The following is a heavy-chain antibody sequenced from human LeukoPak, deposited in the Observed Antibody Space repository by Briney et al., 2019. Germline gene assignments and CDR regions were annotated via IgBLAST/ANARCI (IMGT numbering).Heavy chain of an antibody. J-gene: IGHJ4*02. V-gene: IGHV3-33*01. CDR2: IWYDGSNK. CDR3: ARGGGGQLVGYYFDY. CDR1: GFTFSSYG. D-gene: IGHD6-6*01. Sequence: WGSLRLSCAASGFTFSSYGMHWVRQAPGKGLEWVAVIWYDGSNKYYADSVNGRFTISRDNSKNTLYLQMNSLRAEDTAVYYCARGGGGQLVGYYFDYWGQGTLVTVSS.